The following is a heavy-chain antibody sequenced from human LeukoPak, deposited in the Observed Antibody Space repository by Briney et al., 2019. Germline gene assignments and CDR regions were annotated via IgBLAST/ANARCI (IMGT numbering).Heavy chain of an antibody. CDR2: ISGTSDTT. V-gene: IGHV3-23*01. D-gene: IGHD3-22*01. Sequence: PGGSLRLSCAASGFTFSSYAMAWVRQAPGKGLEWVSAISGTSDTTYYADSVKGRFTVSRDNSKNTLYLQMNSLRAEDTAVYYCAKPGDYYDSSGYYLLRAYFQHWGQGTLVTVSS. J-gene: IGHJ1*01. CDR3: AKPGDYYDSSGYYLLRAYFQH. CDR1: GFTFSSYA.